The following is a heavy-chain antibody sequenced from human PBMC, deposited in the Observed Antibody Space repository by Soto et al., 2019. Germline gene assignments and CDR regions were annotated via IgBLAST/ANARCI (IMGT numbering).Heavy chain of an antibody. Sequence: QITLKESGPTLVRPTQTLTLTCAFSGFSLSTSGVGVGWIRQPPGKALEWLAVIYWDHSKHYSPSLRSRLTITNDTSKPRVVLTMTNMDPMDTGTYYCAHKGPEDWPLDYWGQGTLVTVSS. CDR1: GFSLSTSGVG. CDR2: IYWDHSK. D-gene: IGHD3-9*01. V-gene: IGHV2-5*02. CDR3: AHKGPEDWPLDY. J-gene: IGHJ4*02.